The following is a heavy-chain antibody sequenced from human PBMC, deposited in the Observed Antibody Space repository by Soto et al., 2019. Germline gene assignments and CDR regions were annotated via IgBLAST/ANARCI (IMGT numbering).Heavy chain of an antibody. J-gene: IGHJ6*03. CDR3: ARDRGYYYYMDV. CDR1: GFTVSSNY. Sequence: GGSLRFSCAASGFTVSSNYMSWVRQAPGKGLEWVSVIYSGGSTYYADSVKGRFTISRDNSKNTLYLQMNSLRAEDTAVYYCARDRGYYYYMDVWGKGTTVTVSS. V-gene: IGHV3-66*01. D-gene: IGHD3-10*01. CDR2: IYSGGST.